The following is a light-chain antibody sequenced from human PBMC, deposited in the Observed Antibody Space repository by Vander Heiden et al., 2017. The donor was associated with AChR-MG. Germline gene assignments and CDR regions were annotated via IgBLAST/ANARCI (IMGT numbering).Light chain of an antibody. CDR2: DAS. Sequence: DIQMTQSPSTLSASVGDRVTITCRASQSISSWLAWYQQNPGKAPKLLIYDASSLESGVPSRFSGSGSGTEFTLTISSLQPDDFATYYCQQDNSYWTFGQGTKVEIK. J-gene: IGKJ1*01. V-gene: IGKV1-5*01. CDR1: QSISSW. CDR3: QQDNSYWT.